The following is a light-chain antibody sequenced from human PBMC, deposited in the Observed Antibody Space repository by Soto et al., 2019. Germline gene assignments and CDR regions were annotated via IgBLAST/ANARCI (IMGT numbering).Light chain of an antibody. CDR1: SSDIGGYNY. J-gene: IGLJ1*01. CDR2: TVT. V-gene: IGLV2-11*01. CDR3: CSYAGSSSYV. Sequence: QSVLTQPRSVSGSPGQSVTISCTGTSSDIGGYNYVSWYQQHPGKAPKLMIYTVTKRPSGVPDRFSGSKSDNTAYLTISGLQADDEADYSCCSYAGSSSYVFGTGTKLTVL.